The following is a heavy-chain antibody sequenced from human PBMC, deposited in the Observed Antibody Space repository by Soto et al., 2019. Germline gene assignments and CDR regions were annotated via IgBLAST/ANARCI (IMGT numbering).Heavy chain of an antibody. CDR2: IYYSGST. CDR1: GGSISSYY. J-gene: IGHJ6*02. CDR3: ARGRYYYGMDV. V-gene: IGHV4-59*01. Sequence: SETLSLTCTVSGGSISSYYWSWIRQPPGKGLEWIGYIYYSGSTNYNPSLKSRVTISVDTSKNQFSLKLSSVTAADTAVYYCARGRYYYGMDVWGQGTTVTVSS.